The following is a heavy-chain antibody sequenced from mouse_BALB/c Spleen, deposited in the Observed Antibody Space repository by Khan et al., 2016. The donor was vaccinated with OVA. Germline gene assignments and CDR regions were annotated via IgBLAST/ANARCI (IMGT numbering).Heavy chain of an antibody. CDR2: IDPENGNT. CDR1: GFNIKDYY. D-gene: IGHD4-1*01. J-gene: IGHJ3*01. V-gene: IGHV14-1*02. Sequence: VRLQQSGAELVRPGALVKLSCKGSGFNIKDYYMHWVKQRPEQGLEWIGWIDPENGNTIYDPKLQGKANITADTSSNTTYLQLSSLESEDTAFYYCARSGYSAWFAYWGQGTLVTVSA. CDR3: ARSGYSAWFAY.